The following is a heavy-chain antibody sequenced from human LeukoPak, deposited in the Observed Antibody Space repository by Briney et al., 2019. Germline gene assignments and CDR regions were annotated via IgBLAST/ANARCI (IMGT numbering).Heavy chain of an antibody. D-gene: IGHD4-23*01. V-gene: IGHV4-59*08. CDR2: IFYSGSS. J-gene: IGHJ4*02. Sequence: SETLSLTCTVSGGSINSYYWSWIRQPPGKGLEWIGHIFYSGSSNYSPSLQSRVTISVETSKNQSSLRLTSVTAADTAIYFCARHWYGGSPLFDYWGQGTLVTLSS. CDR3: ARHWYGGSPLFDY. CDR1: GGSINSYY.